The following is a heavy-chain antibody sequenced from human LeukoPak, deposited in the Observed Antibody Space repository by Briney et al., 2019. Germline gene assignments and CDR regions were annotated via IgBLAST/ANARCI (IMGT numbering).Heavy chain of an antibody. CDR3: AREVGSPDVRSAFDF. Sequence: RRSLRLSCAASGFTSSSYGMHCVCQAPGKGLEWVAFIRYDGSNKSYADSVKGRFPISRANSKTTMYLQMNSLTAEDTAIYYCAREVGSPDVRSAFDFWGQGTLVTVSS. J-gene: IGHJ3*01. CDR2: IRYDGSNK. D-gene: IGHD3-10*01. V-gene: IGHV3-30*02. CDR1: GFTSSSYG.